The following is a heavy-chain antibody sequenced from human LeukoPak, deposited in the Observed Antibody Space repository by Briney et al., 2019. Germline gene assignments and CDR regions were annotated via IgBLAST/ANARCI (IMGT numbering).Heavy chain of an antibody. CDR3: TTVGDDYGHLGFDY. D-gene: IGHD4-17*01. Sequence: GGSLRLSCAASGFTFSNAWMSWVRQAPGKGLEWVGHIKSKTDGGTTDYAAPVKGRFTISRDDSKNTLYLQMNSLKTEDTAVYYCTTVGDDYGHLGFDYWGQGTLVTASS. CDR1: GFTFSNAW. V-gene: IGHV3-15*01. J-gene: IGHJ4*02. CDR2: IKSKTDGGTT.